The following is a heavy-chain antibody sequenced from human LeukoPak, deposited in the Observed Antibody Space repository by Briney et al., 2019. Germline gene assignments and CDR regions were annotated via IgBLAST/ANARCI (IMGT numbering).Heavy chain of an antibody. CDR1: GFTFSSYD. CDR2: IGIAGDT. V-gene: IGHV3-13*03. CDR3: ARVLSFLITMVRGVIFY. D-gene: IGHD3-10*01. J-gene: IGHJ4*02. Sequence: GGSLRLSCAACGFTFSSYDMHWVRQATGKGLEWVSGIGIAGDTYYPGSVKGQFTVSIENAKNSLYLQMNSLRAGDTAVYYCARVLSFLITMVRGVIFYWGQGTLVTVSS.